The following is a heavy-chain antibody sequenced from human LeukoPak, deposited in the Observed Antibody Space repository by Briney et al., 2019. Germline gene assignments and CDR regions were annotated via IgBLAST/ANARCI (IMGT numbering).Heavy chain of an antibody. CDR3: ARGRFHDAFDI. D-gene: IGHD3-10*01. V-gene: IGHV4-59*01. J-gene: IGHJ3*02. Sequence: SETLSLTCTVSGDSISSYYWSWIRQPPGKGLEWIGYIYYSGSTNYNPSLKSRVTISVDTSKNQFSLKLSSVTAADTAVYYCARGRFHDAFDIWGQGTMVTVSS. CDR1: GDSISSYY. CDR2: IYYSGST.